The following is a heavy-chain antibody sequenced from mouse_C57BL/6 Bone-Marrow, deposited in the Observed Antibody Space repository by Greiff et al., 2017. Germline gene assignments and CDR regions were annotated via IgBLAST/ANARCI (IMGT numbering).Heavy chain of an antibody. D-gene: IGHD6-1*01. CDR2: IYPGGGYT. J-gene: IGHJ1*03. V-gene: IGHV1-63*01. CDR3: ARSRLWDWYFDV. CDR1: GYTFTNYW. Sequence: QVQLQQSGAELVRPGTSVKMSCKASGYTFTNYWIGWAKQRPGHGLEWIGDIYPGGGYTNYTEKFKGKATLTADKSSSTAYMQFSSLTSEDSAIYYCARSRLWDWYFDVWGTGTTVTVSS.